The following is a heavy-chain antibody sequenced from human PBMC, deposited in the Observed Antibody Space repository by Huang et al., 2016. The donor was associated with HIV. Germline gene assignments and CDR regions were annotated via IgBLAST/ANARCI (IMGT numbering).Heavy chain of an antibody. Sequence: QVRLVESGGGVVQPGGSLRLSCVASGFTFSSFGMHWVRQAPGKGVEWVTFIRHDGNSDHDADAMKGRFTISRDNSKNTVYLQLNVVRADDTAIYYCAKDEKQFCSGGSCYSSNIDYWGQGTLVTVSS. CDR1: GFTFSSFG. CDR3: AKDEKQFCSGGSCYSSNIDY. D-gene: IGHD2-15*01. J-gene: IGHJ4*02. V-gene: IGHV3-30*02. CDR2: IRHDGNSD.